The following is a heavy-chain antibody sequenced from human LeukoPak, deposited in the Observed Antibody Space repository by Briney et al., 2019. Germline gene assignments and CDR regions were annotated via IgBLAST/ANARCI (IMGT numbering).Heavy chain of an antibody. J-gene: IGHJ5*02. D-gene: IGHD3-10*01. CDR2: ISTYNGNT. V-gene: IGHV1-18*01. CDR3: ARARSEYYYGSGTQGGFDP. Sequence: ASVKVSCKASGYTFTSYGITWVRQAPGQGLEWMGWISTYNGNTNYAQNLQGRVTMTTDTSTTTAYMELRSLRSDDTAVYYCARARSEYYYGSGTQGGFDPWGQGTLVTVSS. CDR1: GYTFTSYG.